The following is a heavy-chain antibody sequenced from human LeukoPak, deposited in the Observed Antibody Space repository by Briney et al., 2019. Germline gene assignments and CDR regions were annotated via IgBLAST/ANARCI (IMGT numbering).Heavy chain of an antibody. Sequence: PSETLSPTCAVYGRSFSDYYWSWIRQPPGKGLEWIGEINHSGSTNYNPSLKSRVTISVDTSKNQFSLKLSSVTAADTAVYYCARRSSGWSREYWGQGSLVTVSS. V-gene: IGHV4-34*01. D-gene: IGHD6-19*01. CDR1: GRSFSDYY. CDR2: INHSGST. J-gene: IGHJ4*02. CDR3: ARRSSGWSREY.